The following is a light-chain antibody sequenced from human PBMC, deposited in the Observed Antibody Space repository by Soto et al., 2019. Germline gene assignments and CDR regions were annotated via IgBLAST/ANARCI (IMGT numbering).Light chain of an antibody. CDR1: TSDVGGYDV. V-gene: IGLV2-23*02. CDR2: EVN. Sequence: QSVLTQPASVSGSPGQSITISCSGTTSDVGGYDVVSWYQQHPGKAPKLMIFEVNQRPSGVSDRFSGSKSGNTASLTISGLQAGDEADYYCCSFEGSSTFWVFGGGTKVTVL. J-gene: IGLJ3*02. CDR3: CSFEGSSTFWV.